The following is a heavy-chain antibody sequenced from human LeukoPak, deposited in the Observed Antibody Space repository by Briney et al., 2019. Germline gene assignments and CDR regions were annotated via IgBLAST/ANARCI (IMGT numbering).Heavy chain of an antibody. Sequence: GGSLRLSCAASGFTFSSYSMNWVRQAPGKGLEWVSYISSSSTIYYADSVKGRFTISRDNAQSSLYLQMNSLRAEDTAMYYCAKQLVGGTTVFDYWGQGTLVTVSS. CDR2: ISSSSTI. J-gene: IGHJ4*02. CDR1: GFTFSSYS. CDR3: AKQLVGGTTVFDY. D-gene: IGHD1-26*01. V-gene: IGHV3-48*04.